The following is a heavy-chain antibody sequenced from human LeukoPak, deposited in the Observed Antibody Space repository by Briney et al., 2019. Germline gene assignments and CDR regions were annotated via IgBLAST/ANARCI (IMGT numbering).Heavy chain of an antibody. CDR3: ATSRYDFWSGYSVPY. D-gene: IGHD3-3*01. CDR1: GYTLTELS. Sequence: ASVKVSCKVSGYTLTELSMYWVRQAPGKGLEWMGGFDPEDGETIYAQKFRGRVTMTEDTSTDTAYMELSSLRSEDTAVYYCATSRYDFWSGYSVPYWGQGTLVTVSS. CDR2: FDPEDGET. V-gene: IGHV1-24*01. J-gene: IGHJ4*02.